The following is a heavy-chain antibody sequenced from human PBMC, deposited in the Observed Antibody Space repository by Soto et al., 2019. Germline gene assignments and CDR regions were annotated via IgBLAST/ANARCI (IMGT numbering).Heavy chain of an antibody. V-gene: IGHV4-30-4*08. CDR2: VFYTGST. Sequence: QVQLQESGPGLVKPSQTLSLTCGVSGASISIGDSFWSWIRQPPGKGLEWIGYVFYTGSTYYNPSLKRRVSISVDSSKKQFSLKLSSVTAADTAVYYCAKAGSLGYWYFDLWGRCTLVTVSS. CDR3: AKAGSLGYWYFDL. CDR1: GASISIGDSF. J-gene: IGHJ2*01. D-gene: IGHD1-26*01.